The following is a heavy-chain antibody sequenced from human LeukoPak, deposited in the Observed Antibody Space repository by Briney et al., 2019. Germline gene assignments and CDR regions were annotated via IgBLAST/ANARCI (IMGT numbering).Heavy chain of an antibody. J-gene: IGHJ3*02. D-gene: IGHD1-26*01. CDR2: ITSSSSTI. CDR3: ARGGGRSYADAFDI. V-gene: IGHV3-48*02. Sequence: PTGSLRLSCAASGFTFSTYSMNWVRQAPGKGLEWVSYITSSSSTIYYADSVKGRFTISRDKSKNTLYLQMNSLRDEDTAVYYCARGGGRSYADAFDIWGRGTVVTVSS. CDR1: GFTFSTYS.